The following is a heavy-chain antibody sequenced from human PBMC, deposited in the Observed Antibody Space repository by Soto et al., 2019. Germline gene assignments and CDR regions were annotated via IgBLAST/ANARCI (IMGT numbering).Heavy chain of an antibody. Sequence: QVQLVQSGAEVKKPGASVKVSCKASGYTFTSYGISWVRQAPGQGLEWMGWISAYNGNTNYAQKLQGRVTITTDTSXXTAYMELRSLRSDDTAVYYCARPCTQNWNSDAFDIWGQGTMVTVSS. D-gene: IGHD1-7*01. CDR3: ARPCTQNWNSDAFDI. V-gene: IGHV1-18*01. CDR2: ISAYNGNT. J-gene: IGHJ3*02. CDR1: GYTFTSYG.